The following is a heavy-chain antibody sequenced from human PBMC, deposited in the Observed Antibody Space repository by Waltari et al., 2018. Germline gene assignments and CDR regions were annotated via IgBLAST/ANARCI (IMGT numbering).Heavy chain of an antibody. D-gene: IGHD3-10*01. J-gene: IGHJ4*02. CDR2: ISAYNGNT. CDR3: ARDRFRLTKWFGEPRGDY. V-gene: IGHV1-18*01. CDR1: GYTFTSYG. Sequence: QVQLVQSGAEVKKPGASVKVSCKASGYTFTSYGISWVRQAPGQGLEWMRWISAYNGNTNYAQKLQGRVTMTTDTATSTAYMELRSLRSDDTAVYYCARDRFRLTKWFGEPRGDYWGQGTLVTVSS.